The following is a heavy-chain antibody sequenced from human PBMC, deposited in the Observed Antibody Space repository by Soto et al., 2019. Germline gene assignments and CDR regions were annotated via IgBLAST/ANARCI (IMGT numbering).Heavy chain of an antibody. CDR1: GFTFRNYA. V-gene: IGHV3-23*01. CDR2: LLRSGSSA. Sequence: GGSLRLSXAASGFTFRNYAMTWARQAPGKGLEWVSSLLRSGSSAYYADSARGRFTISSDTSANSLYLQMDNLRAEDTAIYYCAKDAISGDGIWLMDSWGQGTVVTVSS. D-gene: IGHD4-17*01. J-gene: IGHJ5*02. CDR3: AKDAISGDGIWLMDS.